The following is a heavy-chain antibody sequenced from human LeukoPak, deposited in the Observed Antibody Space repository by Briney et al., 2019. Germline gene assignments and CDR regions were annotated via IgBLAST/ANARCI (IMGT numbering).Heavy chain of an antibody. CDR3: ARGSSGYYCDHFQT. V-gene: IGHV3-7*01. J-gene: IGHJ1*01. D-gene: IGHD3-22*01. CDR2: IKQDGIEK. CDR1: GFTFSNHW. Sequence: GGSLRLSCAVSGFTFSNHWMTWIRQAPGKGLEWVANIKQDGIEKYYADSVEGRFTVSRDNTKKTLFLQMHTLRAEDTAVYYCARGSSGYYCDHFQTWGQGSLVTVSS.